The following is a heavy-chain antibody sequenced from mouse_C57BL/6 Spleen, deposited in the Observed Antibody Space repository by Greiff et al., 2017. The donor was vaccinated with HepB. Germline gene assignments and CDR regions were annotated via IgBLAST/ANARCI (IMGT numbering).Heavy chain of an antibody. CDR2: IDPSDSYT. D-gene: IGHD1-1*01. CDR1: GYTFTSYW. CDR3: ARGLRSHWYFDV. J-gene: IGHJ1*03. V-gene: IGHV1-59*01. Sequence: QVQLQQSGAELVRPGTSVKLSCKASGYTFTSYWMHWVKQRPGQGLEWIGVIDPSDSYTNYNQKFKGKATLTVDTSSSTAYMQLSSLTSEDSAVYYCARGLRSHWYFDVWGTGTTVTVSS.